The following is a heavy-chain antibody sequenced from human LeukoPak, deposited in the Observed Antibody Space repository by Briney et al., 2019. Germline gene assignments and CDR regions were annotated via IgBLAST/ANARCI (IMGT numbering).Heavy chain of an antibody. CDR1: GGSFSGYY. Sequence: SETLSLTCAVYGGSFSGYYWSWIRQPPGKGLEWIGEINHSGSTNYNPSLKSRVTISVDTSKNQFSLKLSSVTAADTAVYYCARDNYDFWSGYYTWGQGTLVTVSS. V-gene: IGHV4-34*01. J-gene: IGHJ5*02. CDR3: ARDNYDFWSGYYT. CDR2: INHSGST. D-gene: IGHD3-3*01.